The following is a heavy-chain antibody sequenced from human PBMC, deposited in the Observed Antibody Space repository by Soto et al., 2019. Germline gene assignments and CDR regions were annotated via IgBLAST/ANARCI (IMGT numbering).Heavy chain of an antibody. D-gene: IGHD1-26*01. CDR2: LYYSGST. CDR1: GGSISSYY. J-gene: IGHJ6*02. CDR3: ARAWRHAWDYYGMDV. Sequence: SETLSLTCTVSGGSISSYYWRWIRQPPRKGLEWIGYLYYSGSTNYNPSVKRRVTLSEDRPKNQFSLELSSVTAVDTGVYYCARAWRHAWDYYGMDVWGQGTAVTVSS. V-gene: IGHV4-59*01.